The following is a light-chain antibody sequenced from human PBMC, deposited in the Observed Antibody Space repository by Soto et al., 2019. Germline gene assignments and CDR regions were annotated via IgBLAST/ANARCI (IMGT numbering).Light chain of an antibody. CDR2: GAS. J-gene: IGKJ5*01. CDR1: QSVSSSY. CDR3: QQYGSSPIT. Sequence: EIVLTQSPGTLSLSPGERATLSCRASQSVSSSYLAWYQQKPGQAPRLLIYGASSRATGIPDRVSGRGSGTDVTLTISRLETEDFAVYYCQQYGSSPITFGQGTRLEIK. V-gene: IGKV3-20*01.